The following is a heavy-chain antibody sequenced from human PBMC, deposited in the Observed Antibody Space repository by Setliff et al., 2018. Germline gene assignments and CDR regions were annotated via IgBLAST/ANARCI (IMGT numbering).Heavy chain of an antibody. V-gene: IGHV4-4*07. CDR3: ARSYYNFWSGYYRVNWFDP. CDR2: IYTSGST. Sequence: TLSLTCTVSGGSLSSYYWSWIRQPAGKGLEWIGRIYTSGSTNYNPSLKSRVTMSVDTSKNQFSLKLSSVTAADTAVYYCARSYYNFWSGYYRVNWFDPWGQGTLVTVSS. J-gene: IGHJ5*02. CDR1: GGSLSSYY. D-gene: IGHD3-3*01.